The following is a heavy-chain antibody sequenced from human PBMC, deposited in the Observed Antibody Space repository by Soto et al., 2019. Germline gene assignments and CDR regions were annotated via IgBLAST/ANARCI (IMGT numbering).Heavy chain of an antibody. CDR2: ISYGGGTT. CDR3: AKNAGYYYDSTGYHFDY. Sequence: EVQLLESGGGLVQPGGSLRLSCAASEFTFSNYAMSWVRQAPGKGLEWVSAISYGGGTTYYADSVKGRFTISRDNSKNTLYLQMNSLRAEDTAVYYCAKNAGYYYDSTGYHFDYWGQGPLVTVSS. V-gene: IGHV3-23*01. CDR1: EFTFSNYA. D-gene: IGHD3-22*01. J-gene: IGHJ4*02.